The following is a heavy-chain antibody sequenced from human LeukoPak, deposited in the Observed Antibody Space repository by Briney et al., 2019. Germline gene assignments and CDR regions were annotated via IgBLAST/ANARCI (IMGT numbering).Heavy chain of an antibody. D-gene: IGHD6-13*01. CDR3: ARVVSSGWYLSALGLHTSNWFDP. CDR1: GGSISSSSYY. Sequence: SETLSLTCTVSGGSISSSSYYWGWIRQPPGKGLEWIGSIYYSGSTYYNPSLKSRVTISVDTSKNQFSLKLSSVTAADTAVYYCARVVSSGWYLSALGLHTSNWFDPWGQGTLVTVSS. CDR2: IYYSGST. V-gene: IGHV4-39*07. J-gene: IGHJ5*02.